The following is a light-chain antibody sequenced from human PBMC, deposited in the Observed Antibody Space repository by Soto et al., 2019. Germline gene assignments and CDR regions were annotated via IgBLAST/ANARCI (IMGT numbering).Light chain of an antibody. Sequence: DIHMTQSPTSLSASVGDSVTITCRANQTISSYLNWYQQKPGKAPNLLIYAASNFQSGVPSRFGGSGSGTDFTLTISSLQPEDFATYYWQQSFRTPYTFGPGTRL. CDR3: QQSFRTPYT. V-gene: IGKV1-39*01. CDR2: AAS. J-gene: IGKJ2*01. CDR1: QTISSY.